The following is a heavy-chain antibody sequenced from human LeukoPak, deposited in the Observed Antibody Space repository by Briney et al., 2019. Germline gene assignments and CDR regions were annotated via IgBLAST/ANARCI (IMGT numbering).Heavy chain of an antibody. J-gene: IGHJ4*02. Sequence: PSETLSLTCAVYGVSFSVYYWSWLRQPPGKGLEGVGEINHSGSTNYNPSLKSRVTISVDTSKNQFSLKLSSVTAADTAVYYCARGRAVEYSSSSDPDYWGQGTLVTVSS. V-gene: IGHV4-34*01. CDR1: GVSFSVYY. CDR2: INHSGST. CDR3: ARGRAVEYSSSSDPDY. D-gene: IGHD6-6*01.